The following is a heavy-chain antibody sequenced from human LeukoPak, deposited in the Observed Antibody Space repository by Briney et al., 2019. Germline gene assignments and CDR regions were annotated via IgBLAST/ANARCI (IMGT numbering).Heavy chain of an antibody. D-gene: IGHD1-14*01. V-gene: IGHV1-2*02. Sequence: SVKVSCKASGYTFTVYYMHWMRQAPGQGLEWMGWINPNSGGTNYAQKFQGRVTMTRDTSITTAYMELSRLSSDDTAVYYCARHPGKITNDWYYDLWGRGTLVTVSS. CDR1: GYTFTVYY. J-gene: IGHJ2*01. CDR3: ARHPGKITNDWYYDL. CDR2: INPNSGGT.